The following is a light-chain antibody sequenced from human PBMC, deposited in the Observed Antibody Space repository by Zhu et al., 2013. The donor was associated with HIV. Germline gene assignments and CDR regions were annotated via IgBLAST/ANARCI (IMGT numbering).Light chain of an antibody. CDR3: QQYYSTPLT. CDR2: WAS. J-gene: IGKJ4*01. V-gene: IGKV4-1*01. CDR1: QSVLYSSNNKNY. Sequence: DIVMTQSPDSLAVSLGERATINCKSSQSVLYSSNNKNYLSWYQKKPGQPPKLLIYWASIRDSGVPDRFSGSGSGTDFTLTISSLQAEDVAVYYCQQYYSTPLTFGRRDRSRDQT.